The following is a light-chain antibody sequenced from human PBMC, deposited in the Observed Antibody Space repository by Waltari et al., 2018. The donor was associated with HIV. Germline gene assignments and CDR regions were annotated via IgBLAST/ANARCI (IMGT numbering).Light chain of an antibody. Sequence: QSALTQPASVSGSPGQSITISCTGTSSDVGGYNYVSWYQHHPGQAPKLMIFDVSNRPSGVSNRFSGSKSGNTASLTISGLQAEDEADYYCSSYRDSSTLVVFGTGTKVTVL. V-gene: IGLV2-14*01. CDR1: SSDVGGYNY. CDR3: SSYRDSSTLVV. J-gene: IGLJ1*01. CDR2: DVS.